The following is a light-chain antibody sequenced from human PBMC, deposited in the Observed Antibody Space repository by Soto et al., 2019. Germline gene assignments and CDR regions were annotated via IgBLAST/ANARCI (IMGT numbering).Light chain of an antibody. J-gene: IGKJ2*01. CDR3: QQSHSTPST. CDR2: AAT. CDR1: QSINNY. V-gene: IGKV1-39*01. Sequence: DIQMTQSPSSLSASVGDRVAITCRASQSINNYLNWYQQREGKAPKLVIYAATSLQSGVPPRFSGRGSGTDFNLTISGLQPEAFATYYCQQSHSTPSTFGLGTKLEVK.